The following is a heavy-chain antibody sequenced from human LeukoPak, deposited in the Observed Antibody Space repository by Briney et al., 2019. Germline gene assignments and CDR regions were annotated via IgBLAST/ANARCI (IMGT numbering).Heavy chain of an antibody. V-gene: IGHV1-2*02. CDR3: ARRVDMITFGGVIVFHAFDI. Sequence: ASVKVSCKASGYTFTGYYMHWVRQAPGQGLEWVGWINPNSGGTNYAQKFQGRVTMTRDTSISTAYMELSRLRSDDTAVYYCARRVDMITFGGVIVFHAFDIWGQGTMVTVSS. CDR1: GYTFTGYY. D-gene: IGHD3-16*02. CDR2: INPNSGGT. J-gene: IGHJ3*02.